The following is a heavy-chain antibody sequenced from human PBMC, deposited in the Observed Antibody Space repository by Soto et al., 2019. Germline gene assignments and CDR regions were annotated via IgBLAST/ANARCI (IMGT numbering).Heavy chain of an antibody. J-gene: IGHJ4*02. CDR3: AREGQVERFRY. CDR2: IKHDGSER. D-gene: IGHD1-1*01. V-gene: IGHV3-7*01. CDR1: GFTFSAYW. Sequence: EVLLVESGGGLVQPGGSLRLSCAASGFTFSAYWMSWVRQAPGKGLEWVANIKHDGSERYYVDSVKGRFTISRDNAKNSLYLQMYSLRAEDTAVYYCAREGQVERFRYWGQGTLVTVSS.